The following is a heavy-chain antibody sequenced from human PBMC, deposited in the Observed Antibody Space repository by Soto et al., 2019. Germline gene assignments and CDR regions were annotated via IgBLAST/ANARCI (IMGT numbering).Heavy chain of an antibody. D-gene: IGHD6-19*01. V-gene: IGHV1-2*02. Sequence: QVQLVQSGAEVKKPGASVKVSCKASGYTFTGYYMHWVRQAPGQGLEWMGCINPNSGGTNYAQKFQGGVTMTRDTSSSTAYMELSRLRSDDTAVYYCARSVALTYYFDYWGQGTLVTLSS. CDR3: ARSVALTYYFDY. CDR1: GYTFTGYY. J-gene: IGHJ4*02. CDR2: INPNSGGT.